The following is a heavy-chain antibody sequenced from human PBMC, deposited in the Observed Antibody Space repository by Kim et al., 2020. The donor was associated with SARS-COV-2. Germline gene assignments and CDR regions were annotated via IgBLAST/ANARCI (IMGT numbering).Heavy chain of an antibody. Sequence: SETLSLTCTVSGGSISSYYWSWIRQPPGKGLEWIGYIYYSGSTNYNPSLKSRVTISVDTSKNQFSLKLSSVTAADTAVYYCARQGGIAVAGTHFDYWGQGTLVTVSS. V-gene: IGHV4-59*08. J-gene: IGHJ4*02. CDR2: IYYSGST. D-gene: IGHD6-19*01. CDR1: GGSISSYY. CDR3: ARQGGIAVAGTHFDY.